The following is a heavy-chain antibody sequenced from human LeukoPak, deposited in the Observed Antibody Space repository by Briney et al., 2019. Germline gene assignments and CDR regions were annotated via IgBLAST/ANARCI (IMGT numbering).Heavy chain of an antibody. CDR3: ARHKGRGSGSYYMVGAYYYYYMDV. V-gene: IGHV4-39*01. CDR2: IYHSGST. Sequence: PSETLSLTCTVSGGSISSSSYYWGWIRQPPGKGLEWIGSIYHSGSTYYNPSLKSRVTISVDTSKNQFSLKLSSVTAADTAVYYCARHKGRGSGSYYMVGAYYYYYMDVWGKGTTVTISS. D-gene: IGHD3-10*01. CDR1: GGSISSSSYY. J-gene: IGHJ6*03.